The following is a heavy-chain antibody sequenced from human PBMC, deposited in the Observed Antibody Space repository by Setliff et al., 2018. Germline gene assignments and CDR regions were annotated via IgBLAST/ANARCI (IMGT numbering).Heavy chain of an antibody. D-gene: IGHD1-26*01. CDR3: AAVGVDAGGGWFDP. J-gene: IGHJ5*02. CDR1: GGFIRDYY. V-gene: IGHV4-59*01. Sequence: SETLSLTCTVSGGFIRDYYWNWIRQSPGKGLEWIGYIYYRGTTNYDSSLKSRVTISIDMSKNQFSLKLSSATAADTAVYFCAAVGVDAGGGWFDPWGHGIPVTVS. CDR2: IYYRGTT.